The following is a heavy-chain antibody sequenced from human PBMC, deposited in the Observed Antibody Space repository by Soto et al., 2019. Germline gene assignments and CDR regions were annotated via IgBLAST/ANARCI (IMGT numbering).Heavy chain of an antibody. CDR3: ARARRHPHPRPVDP. CDR1: GYTFTSYG. CDR2: ISAYNGNT. V-gene: IGHV1-18*01. D-gene: IGHD6-25*01. J-gene: IGHJ5*02. Sequence: GASVKVSCKASGYTFTSYGISWVRQAPGQGLEWMGWISAYNGNTNYAQKLQGRVTMTTDTSTSTAYMELRSLRSDDTAVYCCARARRHPHPRPVDPWGQGTLVTVSS.